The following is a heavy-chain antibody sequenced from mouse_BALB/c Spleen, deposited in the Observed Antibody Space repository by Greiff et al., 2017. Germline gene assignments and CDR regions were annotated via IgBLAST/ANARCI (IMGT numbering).Heavy chain of an antibody. V-gene: IGHV5-17*02. CDR3: ARMAPFAY. CDR2: ISSGSSTI. CDR1: GFTFSSFG. J-gene: IGHJ3*01. Sequence: EVKLMESGGGLVQPGGSRKLSCAASGFTFSSFGMHWVRQAPGKGLEWVAYISSGSSTIYYADTVKGRFTISRDNPKNTLFLQMTSLRSEDTAMYYCARMAPFAYWGQGTLVTVSA.